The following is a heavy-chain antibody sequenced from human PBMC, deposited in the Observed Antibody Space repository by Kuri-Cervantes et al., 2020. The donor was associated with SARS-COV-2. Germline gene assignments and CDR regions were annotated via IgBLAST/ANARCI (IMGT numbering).Heavy chain of an antibody. CDR2: ISYDGNNK. J-gene: IGHJ4*02. Sequence: GGSLRLSCAASGFKFSSTDMHWVRQAPGKGLEWVAFISYDGNNKKCIASGKGRFTISRDNSQNKLYLQMRSLRPEDTAMYYCAKDGAGAHDFWGQGTLVNVSS. CDR3: AKDGAGAHDF. CDR1: GFKFSSTD. V-gene: IGHV3-30*18. D-gene: IGHD4/OR15-4a*01.